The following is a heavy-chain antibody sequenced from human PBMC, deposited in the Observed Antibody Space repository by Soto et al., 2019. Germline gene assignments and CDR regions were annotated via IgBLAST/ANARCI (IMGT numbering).Heavy chain of an antibody. D-gene: IGHD1-26*01. CDR2: IYTSGST. CDR3: VRDLVVGATPGDY. J-gene: IGHJ4*02. Sequence: LXLTCTISGGSIRSNSWSWFRQPAGKGLEWIGHIYTSGSTNYNPSLKSRVTMSIDTSENQFSLRLSSVTAADTAMYYCVRDLVVGATPGDYWGQGTLVTVSS. CDR1: GGSIRSNS. V-gene: IGHV4-4*07.